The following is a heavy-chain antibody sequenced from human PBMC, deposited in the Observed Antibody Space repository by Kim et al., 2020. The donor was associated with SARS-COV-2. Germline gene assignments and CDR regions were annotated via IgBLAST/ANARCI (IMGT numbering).Heavy chain of an antibody. CDR1: GGSLNRGSYY. D-gene: IGHD1-26*01. Sequence: SETLSLTCTVSGGSLNRGSYYWSWIRQPPGKGLEWIGYIYYSGSTNYNPSLQSRVTISVDTSKNQFSLELSSVTAADTAVYYCAREIVGGYYFGGVRREDVWGQGTTVIVSS. CDR3: AREIVGGYYFGGVRREDV. CDR2: IYYSGST. V-gene: IGHV4-61*01. J-gene: IGHJ6*02.